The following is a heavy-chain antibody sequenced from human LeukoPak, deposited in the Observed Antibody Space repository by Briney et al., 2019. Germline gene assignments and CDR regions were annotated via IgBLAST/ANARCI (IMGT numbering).Heavy chain of an antibody. CDR3: ASVVPAAHAAPYVDY. CDR2: IYYSGST. J-gene: IGHJ4*02. V-gene: IGHV4-39*07. D-gene: IGHD2-2*01. Sequence: PSETLSLTCTVSGGSISSSSYYWGWIRQPPGKGLEWIGSIYYSGSTYYNPSLKSRVTISVDTSKNQFSLKLSSVTAADTAVYYCASVVPAAHAAPYVDYWGQGTLVTVSS. CDR1: GGSISSSSYY.